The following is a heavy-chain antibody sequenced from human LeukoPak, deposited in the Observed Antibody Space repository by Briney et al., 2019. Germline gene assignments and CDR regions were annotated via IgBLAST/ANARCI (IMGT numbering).Heavy chain of an antibody. CDR2: ISLSSGYI. J-gene: IGHJ4*02. Sequence: PGGSLRLSCAASGFTFSTCSMNWVRQAPGKGLEWVSYISLSSGYIYYADSVKGRFTISRDNAKNSLYLQMNSLRADDTAVYYCARDLPLGSYSDYWGQGTLVTVSS. V-gene: IGHV3-21*05. CDR3: ARDLPLGSYSDY. CDR1: GFTFSTCS. D-gene: IGHD1-26*01.